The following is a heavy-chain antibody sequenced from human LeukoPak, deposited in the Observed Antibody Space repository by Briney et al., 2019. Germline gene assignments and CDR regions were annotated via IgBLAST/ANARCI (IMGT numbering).Heavy chain of an antibody. Sequence: GGSLRLSCAASGFIFSDYHMSWIRQAPGKGLKWFSYISPGGDEVYFADSVKGRFTISRDNAKNSLFLQMSSLTAEDTAVYYCSGGRDIAVAGPGGYFDYWGQGSLVTVSS. CDR3: SGGRDIAVAGPGGYFDY. CDR2: ISPGGDEV. D-gene: IGHD6-19*01. CDR1: GFIFSDYH. J-gene: IGHJ4*02. V-gene: IGHV3-11*01.